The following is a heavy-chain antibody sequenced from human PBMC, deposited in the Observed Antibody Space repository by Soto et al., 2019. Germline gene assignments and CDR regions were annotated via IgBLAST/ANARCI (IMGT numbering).Heavy chain of an antibody. D-gene: IGHD2-2*02. CDR3: ARRGYCSSTSCYTRAYYYYYGMDV. CDR1: GGSFSGYY. J-gene: IGHJ6*02. CDR2: INHSGST. V-gene: IGHV4-34*01. Sequence: SETLSLTCAVYGGSFSGYYWSWIRQPPGKGLEWIGEINHSGSTNYSPSLKSRVTISVDTSKNQFSLKLSSVTAADTAVYYCARRGYCSSTSCYTRAYYYYYGMDVWGQGTTVTVSS.